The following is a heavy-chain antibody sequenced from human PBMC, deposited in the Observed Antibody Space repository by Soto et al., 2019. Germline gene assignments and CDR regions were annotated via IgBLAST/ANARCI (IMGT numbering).Heavy chain of an antibody. V-gene: IGHV4-31*03. CDR2: VHDRENA. CDR3: ARRKSLDV. J-gene: IGHJ6*02. CDR1: GGSVSSQDYD. Sequence: HVQLQESGPGLLRPSQTLSLTCSVSGGSVSSQDYDWTWVRQRPGKGLEWIGFVHDRENADYNPSLKSRVSISVDTFKNKFSLRLSSVTAADSAVYYCARRKSLDVWGQGITVIVSS.